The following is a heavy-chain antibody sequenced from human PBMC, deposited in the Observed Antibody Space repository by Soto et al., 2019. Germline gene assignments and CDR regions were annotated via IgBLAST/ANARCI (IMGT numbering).Heavy chain of an antibody. CDR1: GFNFSNYG. Sequence: QVQLVESGGGMVHPGRSLRLSCAASGFNFSNYGMQWVRQAPGKGLEWGAHIWYDGSNKYYADSVKGRFTISRDNSKNTLYLQMDSLRPDDTAVYYCASASGATVSWGQGTLVTV. J-gene: IGHJ5*02. CDR2: IWYDGSNK. D-gene: IGHD3-10*01. CDR3: ASASGATVS. V-gene: IGHV3-33*01.